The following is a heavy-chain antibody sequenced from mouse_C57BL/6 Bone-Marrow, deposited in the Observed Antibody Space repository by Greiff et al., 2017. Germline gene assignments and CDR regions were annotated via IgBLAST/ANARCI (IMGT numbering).Heavy chain of an antibody. J-gene: IGHJ2*01. CDR1: GYTFTSYW. CDR2: IDPSDSYT. D-gene: IGHD1-1*01. CDR3: AREGLFTTLDY. V-gene: IGHV1-59*01. Sequence: QVQLQQPGAELVRPGTSVKLSCKASGYTFTSYWMHWVKQRPGQGLEWIGVIDPSDSYTNYNQKFKGKATLTVDTSSSTAYMQLSSLTSEDSAVYYCAREGLFTTLDYWGQGTTLTVSS.